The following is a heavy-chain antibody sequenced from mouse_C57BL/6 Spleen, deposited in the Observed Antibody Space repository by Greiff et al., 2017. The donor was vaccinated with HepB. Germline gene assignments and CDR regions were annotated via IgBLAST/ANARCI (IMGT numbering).Heavy chain of an antibody. Sequence: QVQLQQSGAELVKPGASVKMSCKASGYTFTSYWITWVKQRPGQGLEWIGDIYPGSGSTNYNEKFKSKATLTVDTSSSTAYMQLSSLTSEDSAVYYCARSGSSFEGDYWGQGTTLTVSS. CDR2: IYPGSGST. V-gene: IGHV1-55*01. CDR3: ARSGSSFEGDY. J-gene: IGHJ2*01. CDR1: GYTFTSYW. D-gene: IGHD1-1*01.